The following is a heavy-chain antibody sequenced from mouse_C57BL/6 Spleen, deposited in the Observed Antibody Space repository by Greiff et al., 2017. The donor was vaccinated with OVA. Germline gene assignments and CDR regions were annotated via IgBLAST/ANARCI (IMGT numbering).Heavy chain of an antibody. Sequence: QVHVKQSGAELVRPGTSVKVSCKASGYAFTNYLIEWVKQRPGQGLEWIGVINPGSGGTNYNEKFKGKATLTADKSSSTAYMQLSSLTSEDSAVYFCARKDYYSNYPFAYWGQGTLVTVSA. CDR2: INPGSGGT. CDR1: GYAFTNYL. V-gene: IGHV1-54*01. CDR3: ARKDYYSNYPFAY. D-gene: IGHD2-5*01. J-gene: IGHJ3*01.